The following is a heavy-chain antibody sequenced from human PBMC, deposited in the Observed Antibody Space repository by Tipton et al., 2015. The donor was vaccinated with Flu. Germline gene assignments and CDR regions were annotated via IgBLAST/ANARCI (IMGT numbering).Heavy chain of an antibody. CDR1: GGSISNYY. V-gene: IGHV4-59*08. J-gene: IGHJ5*02. D-gene: IGHD4-11*01. CDR3: ARRDYSNYVSDPKSWFDP. Sequence: TLSLTCTVSGGSISNYYWGWLRQSPGKGLEWIGNIFHTGSTYQNSSLKSRITMSVDRSKNQFSLTVFSVTAADTAVYYCARRDYSNYVSDPKSWFDPWGQGILVTVSS. CDR2: IFHTGST.